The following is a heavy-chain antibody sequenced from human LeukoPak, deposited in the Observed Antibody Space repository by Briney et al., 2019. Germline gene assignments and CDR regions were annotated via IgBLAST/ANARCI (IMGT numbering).Heavy chain of an antibody. CDR1: GFTFSSCT. CDR3: ARDLSYYYDSSGYVY. Sequence: SGGSLRLSCAASGFTFSSCTMNWVRQAPGKGLEWVSSISSSSSYIYYADSVKGRFTISRDNARNSLYLQMNSLRAEDTAVYYCARDLSYYYDSSGYVYWGQGTLVTVSS. J-gene: IGHJ4*02. CDR2: ISSSSSYI. V-gene: IGHV3-21*04. D-gene: IGHD3-22*01.